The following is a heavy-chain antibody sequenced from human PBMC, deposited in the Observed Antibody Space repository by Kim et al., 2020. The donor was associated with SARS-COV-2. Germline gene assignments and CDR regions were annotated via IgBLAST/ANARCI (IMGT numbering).Heavy chain of an antibody. CDR2: INPETGDA. J-gene: IGHJ5*01. CDR1: GYIFTGYH. D-gene: IGHD2-2*01. CDR3: ARDYCSSADCYTHWFDA. Sequence: ASVKVSCKTSGYIFTGYHIHWVRQAPGQGLEWLGWINPETGDATYAQKFQGRVVMTRETSISTAYMELSSLRSDDTAEYFCARDYCSSADCYTHWFDAWG. V-gene: IGHV1-2*02.